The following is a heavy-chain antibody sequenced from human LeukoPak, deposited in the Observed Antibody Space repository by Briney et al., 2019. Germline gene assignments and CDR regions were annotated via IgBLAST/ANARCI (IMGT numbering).Heavy chain of an antibody. V-gene: IGHV4-39*01. CDR1: GGSISSSSYY. Sequence: SETLSLTCTVSGGSISSSSYYWGWIRQPPGKGLEWIGSIYYSGSTYYNPSLKSRVTISVDTSKNQFSLKLSSVTAADTAVYYCARHGQEGSFDYWGQGTLVTVSS. J-gene: IGHJ4*02. CDR2: IYYSGST. CDR3: ARHGQEGSFDY.